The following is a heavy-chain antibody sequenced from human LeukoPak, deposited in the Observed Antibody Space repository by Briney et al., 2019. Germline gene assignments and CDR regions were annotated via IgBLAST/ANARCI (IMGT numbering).Heavy chain of an antibody. Sequence: GGSLRLSCAASGFTFSSYAMHWVRQAPGKGLEWVAVISYDGSNKYYADSVKGRFTISRDKSKNTLYLQMNSLRAEDTAVYYCARGKSPRGLAEWLLDYWGQGTLVTVSS. CDR3: ARGKSPRGLAEWLLDY. CDR1: GFTFSSYA. J-gene: IGHJ4*02. CDR2: ISYDGSNK. D-gene: IGHD3-3*01. V-gene: IGHV3-30-3*01.